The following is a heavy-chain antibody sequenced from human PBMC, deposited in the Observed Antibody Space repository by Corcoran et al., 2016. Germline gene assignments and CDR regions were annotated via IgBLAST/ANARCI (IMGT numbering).Heavy chain of an antibody. J-gene: IGHJ6*02. CDR3: AKGLAALYYYYGMDV. CDR2: ISYDGSNK. D-gene: IGHD6-6*01. Sequence: QVQLVESGGGVVQPGRSLRLSCAASGFTFSSYGMHWVRQAPGKGLEWVAVISYDGSNKYYADSVKDRFTISRDNSKNTLYLQMNSLRAEDTAVYYCAKGLAALYYYYGMDVWGQGTTVTVSS. CDR1: GFTFSSYG. V-gene: IGHV3-30*18.